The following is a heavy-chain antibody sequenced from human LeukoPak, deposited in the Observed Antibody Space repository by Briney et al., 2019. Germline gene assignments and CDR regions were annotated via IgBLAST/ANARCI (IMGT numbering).Heavy chain of an antibody. V-gene: IGHV3-30-3*01. J-gene: IGHJ5*02. CDR1: GFTFSSYW. D-gene: IGHD2-2*01. CDR2: ISYDGSNK. Sequence: GGSLRLSCAASGFTFSSYWMSWVRQAPGKGLEWVAVISYDGSNKYYADSVKGRFTISRDNSKSTLYLQMNSLRAEDTAVYYCASLGGIVVVPAAIWDWFDPWGQGTLVTVSS. CDR3: ASLGGIVVVPAAIWDWFDP.